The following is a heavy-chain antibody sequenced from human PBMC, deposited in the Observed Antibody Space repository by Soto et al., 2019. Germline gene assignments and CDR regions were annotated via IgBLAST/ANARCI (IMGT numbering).Heavy chain of an antibody. CDR1: GFSFSSYC. J-gene: IGHJ6*04. CDR3: ARDRIVVVPAALYV. D-gene: IGHD2-2*01. Sequence: PGGSLRLSCAASGFSFSSYCMSWVRQAPGKGLEWVANIKQDGSEKYYVDSVKGRFTISRDNAKNSLYLQMNSLRAEDTAVYYCARDRIVVVPAALYVWGKGTTVTVSS. V-gene: IGHV3-7*01. CDR2: IKQDGSEK.